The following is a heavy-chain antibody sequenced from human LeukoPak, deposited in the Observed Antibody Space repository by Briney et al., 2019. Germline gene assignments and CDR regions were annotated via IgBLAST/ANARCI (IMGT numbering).Heavy chain of an antibody. V-gene: IGHV1-2*02. Sequence: ASVKVSWKASGYTFTGYYMHWVRQAPGQGLEWMGWINPNSGGTNYAQKFQGRVTMTRDTSISTAYMELSRLRSDDTAVYYCARECINCDDFWSGYIWPHYGMDVWGQGTTVTVSS. CDR2: INPNSGGT. CDR1: GYTFTGYY. CDR3: ARECINCDDFWSGYIWPHYGMDV. J-gene: IGHJ6*02. D-gene: IGHD3-3*01.